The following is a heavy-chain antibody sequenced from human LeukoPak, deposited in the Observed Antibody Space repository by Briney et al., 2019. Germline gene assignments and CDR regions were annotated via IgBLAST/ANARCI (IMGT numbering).Heavy chain of an antibody. Sequence: GASVKVSCKASGYTFTNYGISWVRQAPGQGLEWMGWISAYNGNTNYAQKLQGRVTMTTDTSTSIAYMNLRSLRSDDTAVYYCAREDCSGGSCYSLSLTPVFHVFDIWGQGTMVTVSS. J-gene: IGHJ3*02. CDR3: AREDCSGGSCYSLSLTPVFHVFDI. D-gene: IGHD2-15*01. V-gene: IGHV1-18*01. CDR1: GYTFTNYG. CDR2: ISAYNGNT.